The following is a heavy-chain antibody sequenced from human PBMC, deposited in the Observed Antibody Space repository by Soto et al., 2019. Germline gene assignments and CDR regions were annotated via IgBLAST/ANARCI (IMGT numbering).Heavy chain of an antibody. CDR3: ASGAPSRY. Sequence: QMQLQESGPGLVKPSETLSLPCSVSGGSFSNYYWAWIRQAPGQGLEWIGSIYNSGTTNYNPSLKSRVIISIESSKSQFSLRLNSVTVADSAVYFCASGAPSRYWGQGILVAVSS. CDR1: GGSFSNYY. J-gene: IGHJ4*02. CDR2: IYNSGTT. D-gene: IGHD4-17*01. V-gene: IGHV4-59*08.